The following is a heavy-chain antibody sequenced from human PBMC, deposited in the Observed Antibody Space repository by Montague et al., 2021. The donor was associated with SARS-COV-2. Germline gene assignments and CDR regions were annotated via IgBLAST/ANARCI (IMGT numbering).Heavy chain of an antibody. Sequence: SETLSLTCAVYGEPFSGYYWTWIRQSPGRGLEWIAEINDGGTTNYNWSLKSRVTISVDTSKNQFSLKLSSVTVADTAVYYCTRWDPQIRTLFGFRGKSANDYWGQGTLVTVSS. CDR2: INDGGTT. V-gene: IGHV4-34*01. D-gene: IGHD4-23*01. CDR3: TRWDPQIRTLFGFRGKSANDY. CDR1: GEPFSGYY. J-gene: IGHJ4*02.